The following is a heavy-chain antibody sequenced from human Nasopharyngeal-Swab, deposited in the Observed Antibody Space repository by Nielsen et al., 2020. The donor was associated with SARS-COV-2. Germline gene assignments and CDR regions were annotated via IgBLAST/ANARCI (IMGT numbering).Heavy chain of an antibody. CDR1: GGSSSGYY. V-gene: IGHV4-34*01. CDR2: INHSGST. CDR3: ARGPVDVLLWFGELFHSHGMDV. J-gene: IGHJ6*02. D-gene: IGHD3-10*01. Sequence: SEPLSLTCAVYGGSSSGYYWSWIRQPPGKGLEWIGEINHSGSTNYNPSLKSRVTISVDTSKNQFSLKLSSVTAADTAVYYCARGPVDVLLWFGELFHSHGMDVWGQGTTVTVSS.